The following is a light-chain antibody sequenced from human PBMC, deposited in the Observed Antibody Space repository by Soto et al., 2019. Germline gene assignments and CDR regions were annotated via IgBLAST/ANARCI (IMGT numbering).Light chain of an antibody. J-gene: IGKJ5*01. V-gene: IGKV1-9*01. CDR3: QHLAIYPIT. Sequence: DIQLTQSPSFLSTSVGDRVTITCRASQGVRTELAWYQQKPGRAPKLLIYAASTLQTGVPSRFSGSGSGTEFTLTISSLQPEDFATYYCQHLAIYPITFGQGTRLEIK. CDR2: AAS. CDR1: QGVRTE.